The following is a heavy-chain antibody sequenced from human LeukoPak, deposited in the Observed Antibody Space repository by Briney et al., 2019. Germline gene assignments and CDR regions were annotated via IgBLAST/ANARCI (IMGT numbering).Heavy chain of an antibody. J-gene: IGHJ5*02. CDR2: IKSKTDGGTT. V-gene: IGHV3-15*01. CDR1: GFTFSNAW. CDR3: TTDRGYSYGFVWFDP. D-gene: IGHD5-18*01. Sequence: GGSLRLSCAASGFTFSNAWMSWVRQAPGKGLEWVGRIKSKTDGGTTDYAAPVKGRFTISRDDSKNTLYLQMNSLKTEDTAVYYCTTDRGYSYGFVWFDPWGQGTLVTVSS.